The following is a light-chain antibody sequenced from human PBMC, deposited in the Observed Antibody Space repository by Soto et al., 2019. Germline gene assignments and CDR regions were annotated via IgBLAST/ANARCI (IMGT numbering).Light chain of an antibody. CDR2: GAS. Sequence: EIVLTQSPGTLSLSPGERATLSCRASESVSDNYLAWYQQRSGQAPRLVIYGASSSASAVPARFSGSGSGADFTLSISRLDPEDFAVYYCQQYGSSPLTFGGETKVDI. V-gene: IGKV3-20*01. J-gene: IGKJ4*01. CDR3: QQYGSSPLT. CDR1: ESVSDNY.